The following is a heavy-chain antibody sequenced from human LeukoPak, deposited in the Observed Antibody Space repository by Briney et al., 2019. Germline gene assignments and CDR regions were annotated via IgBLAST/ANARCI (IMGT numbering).Heavy chain of an antibody. CDR1: GFTFSIYN. J-gene: IGHJ5*02. D-gene: IGHD2-2*01. Sequence: PGGSLRLSCTASGFTFSIYNMNWVRQAPGKGLEWVSSIGGSSSHLYYADSVKGRFTISRDNAKNSLFLQMDTLGADDTAVYFCVRGGGYCRTSSCRGAGNWLDPWGQGTLVLVSS. CDR2: IGGSSSHL. V-gene: IGHV3-21*01. CDR3: VRGGGYCRTSSCRGAGNWLDP.